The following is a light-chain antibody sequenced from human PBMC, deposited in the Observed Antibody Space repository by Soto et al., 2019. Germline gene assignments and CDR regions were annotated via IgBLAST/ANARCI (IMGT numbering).Light chain of an antibody. Sequence: QSALTQPPSASGSPGQSITISCTGTSSDVGGYNYVSWYQQHPGKAPKLMIYEVSNRPSGVSDRFSGSKSGNTASLTVSGLQAEDEADYYCSSYAGSNNSYVFGTGTKLTVL. CDR3: SSYAGSNNSYV. J-gene: IGLJ1*01. CDR1: SSDVGGYNY. V-gene: IGLV2-8*01. CDR2: EVS.